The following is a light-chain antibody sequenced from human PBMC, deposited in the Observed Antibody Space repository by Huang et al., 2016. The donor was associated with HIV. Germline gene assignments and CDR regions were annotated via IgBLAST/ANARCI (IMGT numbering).Light chain of an antibody. CDR3: QHYDSLPLT. V-gene: IGKV1-33*01. Sequence: DIKMTQSPSSLSASVGDRVTITCQARQDISNYLNWYQQKPGIAPKILIYDASNLETGFPSRFSGSGSGADFTFTISSLQPEDIATYYCQHYDSLPLTVGGGTKVEIK. CDR2: DAS. CDR1: QDISNY. J-gene: IGKJ4*01.